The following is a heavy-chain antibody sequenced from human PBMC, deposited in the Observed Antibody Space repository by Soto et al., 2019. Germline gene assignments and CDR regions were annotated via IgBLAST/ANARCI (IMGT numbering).Heavy chain of an antibody. Sequence: EVQLLESGGGLVQPGRSLRLSCAASGFPFSRYAMSWVRQAPGKGLEWVASTSASDGDKYYADSVKGRFNISRDNSKQTLYLQLNSLSPEDTAIYYCVKDYYGSGSFTGLLDYWGQGSLVTVYS. V-gene: IGHV3-23*01. J-gene: IGHJ4*02. CDR2: TSASDGDK. D-gene: IGHD3-10*01. CDR1: GFPFSRYA. CDR3: VKDYYGSGSFTGLLDY.